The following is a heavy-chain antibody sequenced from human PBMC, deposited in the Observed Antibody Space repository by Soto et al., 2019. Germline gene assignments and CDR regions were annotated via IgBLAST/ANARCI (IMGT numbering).Heavy chain of an antibody. Sequence: VQLVESGGGVVQRGGSLRLSCAASGFTFSTYAIHWVRQAPGRGLEWVAVISYDGSNKYYADSVKGRLTISRDNSKNTLYLQMNSLRAEDTAVFYCARDRRDQLPPYYYYYGMDVWGQGTTVTVSS. CDR2: ISYDGSNK. CDR1: GFTFSTYA. D-gene: IGHD2-2*01. V-gene: IGHV3-30-3*01. CDR3: ARDRRDQLPPYYYYYGMDV. J-gene: IGHJ6*02.